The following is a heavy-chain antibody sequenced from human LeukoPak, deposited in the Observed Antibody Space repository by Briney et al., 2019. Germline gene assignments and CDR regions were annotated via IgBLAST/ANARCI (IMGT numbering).Heavy chain of an antibody. J-gene: IGHJ4*02. CDR2: INHSGST. V-gene: IGHV4-34*01. Sequence: SETLSLTCAVYGGSFSGYYWSWIRRPPGKGLEWIGEINHSGSTNYNPSLKSRVTISVDTSKNQFSLKLSSVTAADTAVYYCARGFDPGTIDYWGQGTLVTVSS. CDR3: ARGFDPGTIDY. D-gene: IGHD1-7*01. CDR1: GGSFSGYY.